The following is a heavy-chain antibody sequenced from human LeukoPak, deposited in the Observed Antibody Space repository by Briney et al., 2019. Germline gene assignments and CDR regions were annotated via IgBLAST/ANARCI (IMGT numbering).Heavy chain of an antibody. Sequence: SETLSLTCIVSGDSIGNYYWSWIRQPAGKGLEWYGRVYTSGSTNYNPSLKSRVTLSIDTSKNQYSLKLSSVTAADTAVYYCARGGYTYGHKFGFDIWGQGSMVTVAS. D-gene: IGHD5-18*01. J-gene: IGHJ3*02. CDR1: GDSIGNYY. CDR2: VYTSGST. CDR3: ARGGYTYGHKFGFDI. V-gene: IGHV4-4*07.